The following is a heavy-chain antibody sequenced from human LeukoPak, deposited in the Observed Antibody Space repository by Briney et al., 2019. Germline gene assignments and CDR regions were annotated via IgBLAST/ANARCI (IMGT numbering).Heavy chain of an antibody. J-gene: IGHJ6*02. CDR3: ARSGVHWGYYGMDV. D-gene: IGHD7-27*01. CDR2: MNPNSGNT. CDR1: GYTFTSYD. Sequence: ASVKVSCKASGYTFTSYDINWVRQATGQGLEWMGWMNPNSGNTGYAQKFQGRVTMTRNTSISTAYMELSSLRSEDTAVYYCARSGVHWGYYGMDVWGQGTTVTVSS. V-gene: IGHV1-8*01.